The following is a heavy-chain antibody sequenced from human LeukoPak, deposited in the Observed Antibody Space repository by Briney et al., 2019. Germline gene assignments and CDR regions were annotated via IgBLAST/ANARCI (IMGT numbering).Heavy chain of an antibody. D-gene: IGHD5-12*01. V-gene: IGHV3-21*01. Sequence: GGSLRLSCAASGFTFTRYSMNWVRQAPGKGREWVSSISSSSSYIYYAHSVKGPFTISRDNTKNSLYLQMKRPRAQDTAVYNSARYIGSRGPYFFDYGGQGTLVTVSS. CDR3: ARYIGSRGPYFFDY. J-gene: IGHJ4*02. CDR1: GFTFTRYS. CDR2: ISSSSSYI.